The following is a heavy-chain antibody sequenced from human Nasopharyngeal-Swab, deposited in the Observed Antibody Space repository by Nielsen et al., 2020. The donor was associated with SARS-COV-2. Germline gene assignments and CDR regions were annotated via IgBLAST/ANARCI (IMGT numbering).Heavy chain of an antibody. V-gene: IGHV3-9*01. CDR3: ARGPITKLGATRLFDY. Sequence: SLKISCAASGFTFDDYAMHWVRQAPGKGLEWVSGISWNSGSIGYADSVKGRFTISRDNAKNSLYLQMNSLRAEDTAVYYCARGPITKLGATRLFDYWGQGTLVTVSS. J-gene: IGHJ4*02. D-gene: IGHD1-26*01. CDR2: ISWNSGSI. CDR1: GFTFDDYA.